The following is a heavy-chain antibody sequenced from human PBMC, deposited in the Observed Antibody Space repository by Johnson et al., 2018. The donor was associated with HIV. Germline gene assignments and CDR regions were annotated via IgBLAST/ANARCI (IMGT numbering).Heavy chain of an antibody. Sequence: QVQLVESGGGLVQPGGSLRLSCAASGFTFSNYYMSWIRQAPGKGLEWISYISSGGSTKYYADSVKGRFTISRDNAKNSMYLQMNSLRAEDTAVYYCASVPMIVVLDGAFDFWGQGTMVTVYS. V-gene: IGHV3-11*04. CDR2: ISSGGSTK. CDR1: GFTFSNYY. D-gene: IGHD3-22*01. CDR3: ASVPMIVVLDGAFDF. J-gene: IGHJ3*01.